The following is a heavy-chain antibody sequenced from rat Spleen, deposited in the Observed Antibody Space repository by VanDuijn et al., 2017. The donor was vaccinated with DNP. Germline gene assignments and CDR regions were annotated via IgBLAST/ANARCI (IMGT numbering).Heavy chain of an antibody. J-gene: IGHJ2*01. CDR1: GFSLTNYG. V-gene: IGHV2S8*01. CDR3: TRDVPNYLDY. Sequence: QVQLKESGLGLVQPSQTLSLTCTVSGFSLTNYGVSWVRQPPGKGLEWISAISRAGNIYYNSGLESRLSISRDTSKSQVFLKMNSLQTEDTAIYFCTRDVPNYLDYWGQGIMVTVSS. CDR2: ISRAGNI.